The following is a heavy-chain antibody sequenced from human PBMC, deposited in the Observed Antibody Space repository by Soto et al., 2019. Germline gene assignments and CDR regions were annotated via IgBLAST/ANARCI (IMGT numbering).Heavy chain of an antibody. V-gene: IGHV3-74*01. J-gene: IGHJ4*02. Sequence: GGSLRLSIAASGFTSSYNWIHWVRQAPGEGLVWVSRVNSDGSNAIYADSVKGRFTISRDNAKNTVYLQMDSLRVEDTAVYYCASLGNYYDSSGFLYWGQGTLVTVSS. CDR2: VNSDGSNA. CDR1: GFTSSYNW. D-gene: IGHD3-22*01. CDR3: ASLGNYYDSSGFLY.